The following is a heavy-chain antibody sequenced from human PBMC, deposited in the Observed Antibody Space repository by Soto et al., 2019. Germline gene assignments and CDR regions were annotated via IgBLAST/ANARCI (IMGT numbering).Heavy chain of an antibody. V-gene: IGHV4-34*01. D-gene: IGHD2-8*01. Sequence: SETLSLSCAAYGGSFSGYYWSWIRQPPGKGLEWIGEINHSGSTNYNPSLKSRVTISVDTSKNQFSLKLSSVTAADTDVYYCARRRANEFDYWGQGTLVTVSS. CDR1: GGSFSGYY. J-gene: IGHJ4*02. CDR2: INHSGST. CDR3: ARRRANEFDY.